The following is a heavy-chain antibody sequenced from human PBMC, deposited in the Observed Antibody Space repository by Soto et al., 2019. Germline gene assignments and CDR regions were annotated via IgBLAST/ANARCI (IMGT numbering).Heavy chain of an antibody. D-gene: IGHD2-21*02. Sequence: EVQLLESGGGLVQPGGSLRLSCEASGFTFSSYAMSWVRQAPGKGLEWVSAISGSGGSTYYADSVKGRFTISRDNSKNRLYMQKNSLGAEETAVYYCAKAPAYCSGDCYRYCFGYWGQGTLVTGFS. V-gene: IGHV3-23*01. CDR1: GFTFSSYA. J-gene: IGHJ4*02. CDR2: ISGSGGST. CDR3: AKAPAYCSGDCYRYCFGY.